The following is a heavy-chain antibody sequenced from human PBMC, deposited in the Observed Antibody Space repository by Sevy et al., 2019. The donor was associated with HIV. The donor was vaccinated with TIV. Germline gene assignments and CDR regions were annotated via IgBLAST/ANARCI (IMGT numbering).Heavy chain of an antibody. CDR1: GGIFKTYG. Sequence: ASVKVSCKASGGIFKTYGFSWVRQAPGQGPEWVGGIIPILGTTNYAQKFQDRVTISADEYTKTVHMELRNLRSEDTGVYYCARGGGKGWYYFGYWGQETLVTVSS. D-gene: IGHD6-19*01. CDR3: ARGGGKGWYYFGY. J-gene: IGHJ4*02. CDR2: IIPILGTT. V-gene: IGHV1-69*13.